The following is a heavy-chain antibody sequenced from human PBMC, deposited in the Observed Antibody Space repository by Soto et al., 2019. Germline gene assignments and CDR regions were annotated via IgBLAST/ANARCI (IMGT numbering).Heavy chain of an antibody. V-gene: IGHV1-18*01. D-gene: IGHD4-17*01. CDR2: ISAYNGNT. J-gene: IGHJ4*02. Sequence: WVYQDTKQGLEWMGWISAYNGNTNYAQKLQGRVTMTTDTSTSTAYMELRSLRSDDTAVYYFARDDTFFKVTTSGGAYWGQGTLDLVSP. CDR3: ARDDTFFKVTTSGGAY.